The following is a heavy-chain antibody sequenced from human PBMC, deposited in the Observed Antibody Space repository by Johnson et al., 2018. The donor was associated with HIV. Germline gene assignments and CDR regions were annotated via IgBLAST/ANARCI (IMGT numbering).Heavy chain of an antibody. V-gene: IGHV3-23*03. CDR3: ASGAYSSSLTFDI. D-gene: IGHD6-6*01. Sequence: VQLVESGGGVVRPGDSLRLSCVASGFTFDDYGMNWVRQAPGKGLEWVSGFYSGGSTYYADSVKGRFIISRDNSKNTLYLQMNSLRVEDTAVYYCASGAYSSSLTFDIWGQGTMVTVSS. J-gene: IGHJ3*02. CDR2: FYSGGST. CDR1: GFTFDDYG.